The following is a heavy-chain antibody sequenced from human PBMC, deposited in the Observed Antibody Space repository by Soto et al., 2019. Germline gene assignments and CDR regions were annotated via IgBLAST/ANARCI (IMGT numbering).Heavy chain of an antibody. D-gene: IGHD2-15*01. CDR3: ARGRVEVDCSGGSCYHLDY. CDR1: GGSVSSGSYY. CDR2: IYYSGGT. V-gene: IGHV4-61*01. J-gene: IGHJ4*02. Sequence: PSETLSLTCTVSGGSVSSGSYYWSWIRQPPGKGLEWIGYIYYSGGTNYNPSLKSRVTISVDTSKNQFSLKLSSVTAADTAVYYCARGRVEVDCSGGSCYHLDYWGQGTQVTVSS.